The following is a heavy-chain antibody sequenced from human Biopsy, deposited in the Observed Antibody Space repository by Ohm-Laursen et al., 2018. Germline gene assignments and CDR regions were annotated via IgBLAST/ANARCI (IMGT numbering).Heavy chain of an antibody. J-gene: IGHJ6*02. D-gene: IGHD2-2*01. Sequence: SLRLSCAASGLDFSDYSMSWVRQAPGKGLEWVSSISSSSNFIYYGDSVKGRFTISRDNAKNSLYLQMNSLRAEDTAVYYCARVLLPAAAVHYGMDVWGQGTTVTVSS. CDR1: GLDFSDYS. V-gene: IGHV3-21*01. CDR3: ARVLLPAAAVHYGMDV. CDR2: ISSSSNFI.